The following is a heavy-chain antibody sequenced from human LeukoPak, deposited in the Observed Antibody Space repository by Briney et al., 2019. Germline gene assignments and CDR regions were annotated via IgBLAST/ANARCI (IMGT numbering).Heavy chain of an antibody. D-gene: IGHD3-22*01. J-gene: IGHJ4*02. V-gene: IGHV3-9*01. CDR3: AKSHGGHSSGYAFDY. CDR1: GFTFDDYA. Sequence: GRSLRLSCAASGFTFDDYAMHWVRQAPGKGLEWVSGISWNSGSIGYADSVKGRFTIYRDNAKNSLYLQMNSLRAEDTALYYCAKSHGGHSSGYAFDYWGQGTLVTVSS. CDR2: ISWNSGSI.